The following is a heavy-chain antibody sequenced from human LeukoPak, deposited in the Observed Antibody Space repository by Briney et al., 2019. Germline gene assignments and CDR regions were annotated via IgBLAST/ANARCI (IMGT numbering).Heavy chain of an antibody. CDR1: GFTFSSYA. J-gene: IGHJ4*02. V-gene: IGHV3-23*01. Sequence: GGSLRDSCAASGFTFSSYAMSWVRQAPGKGLEWVSAISGSGGSTYYADSVKGRFTISRDNSKNTLYLQMNSLRAEDTAVYYCAKGSDLAVDRGTFDYWGQGTLVTVSS. D-gene: IGHD3-10*01. CDR3: AKGSDLAVDRGTFDY. CDR2: ISGSGGST.